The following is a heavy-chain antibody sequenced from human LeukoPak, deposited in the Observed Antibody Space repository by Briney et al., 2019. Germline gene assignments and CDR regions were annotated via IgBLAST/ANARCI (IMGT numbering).Heavy chain of an antibody. CDR1: GDSVSSKSAS. J-gene: IGHJ4*02. Sequence: SQTLSLTCAISGDSVSSKSASWNWIRQSPSRGLEWLGRTYSRSKWFNDYAVSVKSRVTINPDTSKNQFSLHLSSVTPDDTAVYYCTRGTGSLDYWGQGTLVTVSS. V-gene: IGHV6-1*01. CDR3: TRGTGSLDY. CDR2: TYSRSKWFN. D-gene: IGHD1-26*01.